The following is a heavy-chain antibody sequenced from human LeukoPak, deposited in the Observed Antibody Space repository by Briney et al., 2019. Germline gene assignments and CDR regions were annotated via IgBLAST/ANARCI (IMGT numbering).Heavy chain of an antibody. D-gene: IGHD1-26*01. CDR2: ISSDGTIK. J-gene: IGHJ4*02. CDR1: GFTFSSYP. Sequence: GGSLRLSCAASGFTFSSYPMHWVRQAPGRGLEWVAVISSDGTIKYYADSVKGRFTISRDNSKNTLYLQTKSLRVEDTAVYYCVREVVGAIYFDYWGQGALVTASS. V-gene: IGHV3-30-3*01. CDR3: VREVVGAIYFDY.